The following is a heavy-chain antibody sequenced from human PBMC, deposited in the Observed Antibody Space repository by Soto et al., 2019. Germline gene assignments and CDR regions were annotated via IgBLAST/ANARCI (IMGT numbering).Heavy chain of an antibody. CDR3: ARVGLHYYDSSGYKNWFDP. CDR1: GGTFSSYA. D-gene: IGHD3-22*01. Sequence: QVQLGQSGAEVKKPGSSVKVSCKASGGTFSSYAISWVRQAPGQGLEWMGGIIPIFGTANYAQKFQGRVTITADESTSTAYMELSSLRSEDTAVYYCARVGLHYYDSSGYKNWFDPWGQGTLVTVSS. V-gene: IGHV1-69*01. J-gene: IGHJ5*02. CDR2: IIPIFGTA.